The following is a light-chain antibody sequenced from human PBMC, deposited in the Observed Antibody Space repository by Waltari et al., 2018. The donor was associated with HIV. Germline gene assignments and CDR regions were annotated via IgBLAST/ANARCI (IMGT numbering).Light chain of an antibody. CDR1: QVIHRD. CDR3: QQANNFPHT. V-gene: IGKV1-12*01. Sequence: IQMSQSPTSMSTFIGDNVTISCRASQVIHRDLAWYQQKPGKSPKLVIHHASTLQSGVSPRFRSSGSGAAFALAIDNLQLEDFATYYCQQANNFPHTFGQGT. J-gene: IGKJ2*01. CDR2: HAS.